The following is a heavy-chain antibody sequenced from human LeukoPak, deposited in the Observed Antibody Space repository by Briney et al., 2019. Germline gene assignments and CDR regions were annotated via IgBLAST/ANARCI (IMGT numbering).Heavy chain of an antibody. CDR1: GYTFTIYY. J-gene: IGHJ4*02. D-gene: IGHD5-24*01. V-gene: IGHV1-46*01. Sequence: ASVKVSCKASGYTFTIYYMHWVRQAPGQGLDWMGIINPTGVTTSYAQKFQGRVTMTRDTSTSTVYMELSSLRSEDTAVYYCAREELAGNKNFDYWGQGTLVTVS. CDR3: AREELAGNKNFDY. CDR2: INPTGVTT.